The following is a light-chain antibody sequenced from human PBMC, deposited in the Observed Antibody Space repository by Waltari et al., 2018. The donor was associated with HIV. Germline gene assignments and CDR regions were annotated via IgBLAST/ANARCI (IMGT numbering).Light chain of an antibody. CDR2: GNT. Sequence: QSVLTPPPSVSGAPGQGGPIALPGIGPTHRAGYDVHWYQQRPGTAPKVLIYGNTNRPSGVPDRFTGSKSGSSASLVITGLQAEDEADYYCHSYDSSLSGSVFGGGTKLTVL. CDR3: HSYDSSLSGSV. CDR1: GPTHRAGYD. J-gene: IGLJ3*02. V-gene: IGLV1-40*01.